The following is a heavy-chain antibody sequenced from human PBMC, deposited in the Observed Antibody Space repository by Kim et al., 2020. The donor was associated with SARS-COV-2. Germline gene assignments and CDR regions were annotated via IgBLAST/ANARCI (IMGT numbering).Heavy chain of an antibody. V-gene: IGHV3-30*18. D-gene: IGHD2-2*03. Sequence: GGSLRLSCAASGFTFSSYGMHWVRQAPGKGLEWVAVISYDGSNKYYADSVKGRFTISRDNSKNTLYLQMNSLRAEDTAVYYCAKQMDFYYYYYGMDVWGQGTTVTVSS. CDR1: GFTFSSYG. CDR2: ISYDGSNK. CDR3: AKQMDFYYYYYGMDV. J-gene: IGHJ6*02.